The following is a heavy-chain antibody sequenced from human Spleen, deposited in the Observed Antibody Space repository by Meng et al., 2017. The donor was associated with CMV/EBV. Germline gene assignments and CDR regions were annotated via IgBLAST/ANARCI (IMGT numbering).Heavy chain of an antibody. CDR2: ISSTSTYI. CDR3: VRELPPYYDFWSGYLDL. Sequence: GESLKISCAASGFTFGGYCMNWVRQAPGKGLEWVSSISSTSTYIYYADSVKGRFTISRDNAKNSLYLEMDSLRAEDTAVYYCVRELPPYYDFWSGYLDLWGQGTLVTVSS. CDR1: GFTFGGYC. J-gene: IGHJ5*02. D-gene: IGHD3-3*01. V-gene: IGHV3-21*01.